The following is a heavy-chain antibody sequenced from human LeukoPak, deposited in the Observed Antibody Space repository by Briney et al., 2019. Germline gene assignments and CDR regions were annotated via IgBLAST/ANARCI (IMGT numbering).Heavy chain of an antibody. D-gene: IGHD5-12*01. CDR2: ISSSGSTI. CDR1: GFTFSSYE. J-gene: IGHJ4*02. CDR3: ARAAMTWLRWGRGYYFDY. Sequence: AGGSLRLSCAASGFTFSSYETNWVRQAPGKGLEWVSYISSSGSTIYYADSVKGRFTISRDNSKNTLYLQMNSLRAEDTAVYYCARAAMTWLRWGRGYYFDYWGQGTLVTVSS. V-gene: IGHV3-48*03.